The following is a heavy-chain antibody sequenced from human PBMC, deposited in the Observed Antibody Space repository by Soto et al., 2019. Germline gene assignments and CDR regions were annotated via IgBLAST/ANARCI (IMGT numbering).Heavy chain of an antibody. D-gene: IGHD1-7*01. V-gene: IGHV4-30-4*01. CDR2: IYYSGST. Sequence: SETLSLTCTVSGGSISSGDYYWSWIRQPPGKGLEWIGYIYYSGSTYYNPSLESRVTISVDTSKNQFSLKLSSVTAADTAVYYCARACYNRNYGHYFAYWGQGTLVTVSS. J-gene: IGHJ4*02. CDR1: GGSISSGDYY. CDR3: ARACYNRNYGHYFAY.